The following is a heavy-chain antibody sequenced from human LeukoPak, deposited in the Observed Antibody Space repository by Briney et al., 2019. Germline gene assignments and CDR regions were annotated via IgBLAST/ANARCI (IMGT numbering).Heavy chain of an antibody. CDR2: ISYDRSNK. D-gene: IGHD2-15*01. V-gene: IGHV3-30*04. Sequence: PGGSLRLSCAASGFTFSSYAMHWVRQAPGKGLEWVAVISYDRSNKYYADSVKGRFTISRDNSKNTLYLQMNSLRAEDTAVYYCARGLVVAATPFDYWGQGTLVTVSS. CDR1: GFTFSSYA. CDR3: ARGLVVAATPFDY. J-gene: IGHJ4*02.